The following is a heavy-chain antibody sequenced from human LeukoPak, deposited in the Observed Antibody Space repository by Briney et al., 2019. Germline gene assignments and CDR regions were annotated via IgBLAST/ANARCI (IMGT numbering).Heavy chain of an antibody. J-gene: IGHJ4*02. V-gene: IGHV3-7*01. CDR3: ARERASESYYKAPPFDL. CDR2: IKQDGSET. CDR1: GFTFSSFS. D-gene: IGHD3-10*01. Sequence: GGSLRLSCAASGFTFSSFSMNWVRQAPGKGLEWVGNIKQDGSETYYVDSVRGRYTISRDNAKNSLYLLMNSLRAEDTAVYYCARERASESYYKAPPFDLWGQGTLVTVSS.